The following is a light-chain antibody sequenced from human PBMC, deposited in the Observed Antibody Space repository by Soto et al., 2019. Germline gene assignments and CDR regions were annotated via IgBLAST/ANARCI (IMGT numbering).Light chain of an antibody. CDR1: QGTSSS. V-gene: IGKV3-11*01. J-gene: IGKJ5*01. Sequence: EIVLTQSPATLSSSPGERVTLSCRTSQGTSSSIAWYQQKPGQAPSLLVNHKDTRATRVSSRFSAGGSGTDFTLNISNLKPEDFATYYCHYRNGRTPITFGPGTRLDI. CDR3: HYRNGRTPIT. CDR2: HKD.